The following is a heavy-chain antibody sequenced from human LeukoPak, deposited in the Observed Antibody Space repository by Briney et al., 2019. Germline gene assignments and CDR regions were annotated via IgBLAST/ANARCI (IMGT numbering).Heavy chain of an antibody. Sequence: PGGSLRLSCAASGFTFSSYSMNWVRQAPGKGLEWVSYISSSSSTIYYADSVKGRFTISRDNAKNSLYLQMNSLRAQDTAVYYCARGRGRDSSSWYWVDPWGQGTLVTVSS. CDR2: ISSSSSTI. V-gene: IGHV3-48*04. D-gene: IGHD6-13*01. CDR3: ARGRGRDSSSWYWVDP. CDR1: GFTFSSYS. J-gene: IGHJ5*02.